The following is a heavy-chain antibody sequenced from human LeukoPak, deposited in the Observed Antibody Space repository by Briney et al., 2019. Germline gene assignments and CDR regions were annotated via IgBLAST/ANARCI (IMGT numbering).Heavy chain of an antibody. CDR2: INHSGST. CDR3: ARAASQWLVNDY. CDR1: GGSFSGYY. Sequence: SETLSLTCAVYGGSFSGYYWSWIRQPPGEGLEWIGEINHSGSTNYNPSLKSRVTISVDTSKNQFSLKLSSVTAADTAVYYCARAASQWLVNDYWGQGTLVTVSS. D-gene: IGHD6-19*01. J-gene: IGHJ4*02. V-gene: IGHV4-34*01.